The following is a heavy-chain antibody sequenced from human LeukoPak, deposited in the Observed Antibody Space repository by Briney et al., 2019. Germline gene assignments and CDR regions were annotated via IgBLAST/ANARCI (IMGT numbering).Heavy chain of an antibody. CDR3: ARGGDGASKLVATTDLFDY. CDR1: GGTFSSYA. CDR2: IIPIFGTA. V-gene: IGHV1-69*13. Sequence: SVKVSCKASGGTFSSYAISWVRQAPGQGLEWMGGIIPIFGTANYAQKFQGRVTITADESTSTAYMELSSLRSEDTAVYYCARGGDGASKLVATTDLFDYWGQGTLVTVSS. J-gene: IGHJ4*02. D-gene: IGHD5-12*01.